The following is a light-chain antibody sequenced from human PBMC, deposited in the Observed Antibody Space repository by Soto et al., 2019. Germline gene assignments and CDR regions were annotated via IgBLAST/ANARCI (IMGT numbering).Light chain of an antibody. CDR1: HSVSNG. J-gene: IGKJ1*01. CDR2: GAS. Sequence: LTQSPGSLSVSPVERATLSCMASHSVSNGLGWYQQKPGKAPRRLIYGASTRDAGIPARFSGSGSGTEFSLTISSLQSEDFAVYYCQHHNTWPRTFGQGTKVDIK. CDR3: QHHNTWPRT. V-gene: IGKV3-15*01.